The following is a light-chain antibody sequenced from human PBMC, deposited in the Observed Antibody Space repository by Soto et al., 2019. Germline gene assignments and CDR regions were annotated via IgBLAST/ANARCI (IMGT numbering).Light chain of an antibody. Sequence: QSVLTQPASVSGSPGQSITISCTGTSSDVGGYNYVSWYQQHPGKAPKLMLYDVSNRPSGVSNRFSGSKSGNPASLTISGLQAEDEADYYCSSYTSSSTLYVFGTGTKVTVL. J-gene: IGLJ1*01. CDR2: DVS. CDR1: SSDVGGYNY. V-gene: IGLV2-14*01. CDR3: SSYTSSSTLYV.